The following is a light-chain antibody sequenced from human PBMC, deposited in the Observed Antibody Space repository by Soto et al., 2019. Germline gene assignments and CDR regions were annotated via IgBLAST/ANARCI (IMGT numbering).Light chain of an antibody. CDR2: ATS. V-gene: IGKV1-27*01. CDR3: QKYNSAPFT. CDR1: QAISHY. Sequence: IQLPQSPSSLSASVGDRVTITCRATQAISHYLAWYQQKPGKAPKLLIYATSTLQSGVPSRFSGSGSGTDFTLTISSLQTAGVATYDCQKYNSAPFTFGPGAKVVIK. J-gene: IGKJ3*01.